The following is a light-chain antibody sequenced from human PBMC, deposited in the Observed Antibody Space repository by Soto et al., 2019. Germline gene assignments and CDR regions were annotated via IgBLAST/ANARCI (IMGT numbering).Light chain of an antibody. Sequence: QSVLTQPASVSGSPGQSITISCTGTSSDVGGYKYVSWYQQHPGKAPKFLIYEVSNRPSGVSSRFSGSKSGNTASLTISGLQAEDEADYYCTSKTSTSTYVFGNGTKVT. V-gene: IGLV2-14*01. CDR3: TSKTSTSTYV. CDR1: SSDVGGYKY. CDR2: EVS. J-gene: IGLJ1*01.